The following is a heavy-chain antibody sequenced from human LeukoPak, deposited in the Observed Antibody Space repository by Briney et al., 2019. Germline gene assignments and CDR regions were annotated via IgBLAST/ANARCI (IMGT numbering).Heavy chain of an antibody. V-gene: IGHV3-7*04. CDR1: GFTFSSYW. D-gene: IGHD3-9*01. J-gene: IGHJ4*02. Sequence: PGGSLRLSCAASGFTFSSYWMSWVRQAPGKGLEWVANIKQDGSEKYYVDSVKGRFTIFRDNAKNSLYLQMNSLRADDTAVYYCARAGLRYLDIPVDYWGQGTLVTVSS. CDR2: IKQDGSEK. CDR3: ARAGLRYLDIPVDY.